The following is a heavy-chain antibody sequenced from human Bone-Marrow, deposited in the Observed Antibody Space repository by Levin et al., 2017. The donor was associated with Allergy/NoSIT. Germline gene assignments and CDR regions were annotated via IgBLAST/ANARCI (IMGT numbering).Heavy chain of an antibody. Sequence: ASVKVSCKGSGYSFSNYWIGWVRQMPGKGLEWMGIIYPGDSDTRYSSSFQGQVTISADKSIDTAYLQWSSLRASDTAMYYCARRATGTPYFEYWGQGTLVTVSS. D-gene: IGHD1-7*01. CDR1: GYSFSNYW. CDR2: IYPGDSDT. V-gene: IGHV5-51*01. CDR3: ARRATGTPYFEY. J-gene: IGHJ4*02.